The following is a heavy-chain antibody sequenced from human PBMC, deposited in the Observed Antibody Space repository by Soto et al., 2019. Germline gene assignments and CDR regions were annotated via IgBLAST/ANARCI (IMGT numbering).Heavy chain of an antibody. V-gene: IGHV6-1*01. CDR2: TYYRSKWDN. D-gene: IGHD3-22*01. J-gene: IGHJ3*01. CDR3: ARGDYHDTNGPFSDAFDL. CDR1: GDSGSSNSAA. Sequence: SQTLSVTCAISGDSGSSNSAAWNWIRQSPSRGLEWLGRTYYRSKWDNDYAVSVKSRITINPDTSKNQSSLQLNSVTPEDTAVYYCARGDYHDTNGPFSDAFDLWGQGTMVTVSS.